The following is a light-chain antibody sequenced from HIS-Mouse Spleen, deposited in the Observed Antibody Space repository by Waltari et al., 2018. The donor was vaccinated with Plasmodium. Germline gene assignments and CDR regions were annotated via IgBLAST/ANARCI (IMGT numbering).Light chain of an antibody. Sequence: SYELTQPPSVSVSPGQTDRITCSGDALQKKYAYWYQQKSGQAPVLVIYEDSKSPSGIPGRFSGTSSGTMATLTISGAQVEDEADYYCYSTDSSGNHRVFGGGTKLTVL. CDR3: YSTDSSGNHRV. V-gene: IGLV3-10*01. J-gene: IGLJ3*02. CDR1: ALQKKY. CDR2: EDS.